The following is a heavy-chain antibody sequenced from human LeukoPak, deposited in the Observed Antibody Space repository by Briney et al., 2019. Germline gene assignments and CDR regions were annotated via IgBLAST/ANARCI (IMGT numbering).Heavy chain of an antibody. D-gene: IGHD3-22*01. CDR3: ARRHYYDSRGAFDI. V-gene: IGHV4-34*01. CDR2: INHSGST. J-gene: IGHJ3*02. Sequence: PSETLSLTCAVYGGSFSGYYWSWIRQPPGKGLEWIGEINHSGSTNYNPSLKSRVTISVDTSKIQSSLKLSSVTAADTAVYYCARRHYYDSRGAFDIWGQGTMVTVSS. CDR1: GGSFSGYY.